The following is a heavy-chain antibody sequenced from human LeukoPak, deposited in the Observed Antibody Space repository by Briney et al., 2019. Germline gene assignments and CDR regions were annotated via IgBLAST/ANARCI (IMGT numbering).Heavy chain of an antibody. CDR2: MNPNSGNT. D-gene: IGHD6-13*01. Sequence: ASVKVSCKASGYTFTSYGISWVRQAPGQGLEWMGWMNPNSGNTGYAQKFQGRVTMTRNTSISTAYMELSSLRSEDTAVYYCARGSSSWYVVLYYYYYYMDVWGKGTTVTISS. V-gene: IGHV1-8*02. CDR3: ARGSSSWYVVLYYYYYYMDV. CDR1: GYTFTSYG. J-gene: IGHJ6*03.